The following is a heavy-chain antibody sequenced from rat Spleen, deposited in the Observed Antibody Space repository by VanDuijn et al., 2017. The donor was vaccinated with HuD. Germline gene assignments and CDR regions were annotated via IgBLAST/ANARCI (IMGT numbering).Heavy chain of an antibody. V-gene: IGHV5-29*01. CDR1: GFTFNNYV. Sequence: EVQLVESGGGLVQPGRSLKLSCAASGFTFNNYVMTWVRQAPAKGLEWVATISYDGISTYYRDSVKGRFTISRDNAKSTLSLQMDSLRSEDTATYYCARRHYGYTDYFDYWGQGVMVTVSS. CDR2: ISYDGIST. CDR3: ARRHYGYTDYFDY. D-gene: IGHD1-9*01. J-gene: IGHJ2*01.